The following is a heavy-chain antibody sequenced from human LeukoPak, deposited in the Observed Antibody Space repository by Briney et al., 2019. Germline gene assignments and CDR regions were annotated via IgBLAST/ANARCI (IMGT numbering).Heavy chain of an antibody. CDR1: GNSISSGDNY. D-gene: IGHD3-9*01. V-gene: IGHV4-61*02. Sequence: SETLSLTCTVSGNSISSGDNYWSWIRQPAGKGLEWIGRIYTSGSTNYNPSLKSRVTISGDTSKNQFSLRLSSVTAADTAVYYCAREATADILTGYYTSPHFDYWGQGTLVTVSS. J-gene: IGHJ4*02. CDR2: IYTSGST. CDR3: AREATADILTGYYTSPHFDY.